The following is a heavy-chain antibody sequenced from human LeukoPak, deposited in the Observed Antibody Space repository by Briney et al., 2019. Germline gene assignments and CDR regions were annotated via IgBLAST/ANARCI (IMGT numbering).Heavy chain of an antibody. Sequence: PGGSLRLSCAASGFTFSSYDMSWVRQAPGKGLEWVSGISGSGSSTYYADSVKGRFTISRDNSKSTLYLQMNSLRPEDTAVYYCARARPSMWIDYWGQGTLVTVSS. D-gene: IGHD5-12*01. V-gene: IGHV3-23*01. CDR1: GFTFSSYD. CDR3: ARARPSMWIDY. CDR2: ISGSGSST. J-gene: IGHJ4*02.